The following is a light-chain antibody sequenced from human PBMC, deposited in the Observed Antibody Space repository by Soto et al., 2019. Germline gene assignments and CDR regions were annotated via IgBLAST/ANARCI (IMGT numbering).Light chain of an antibody. CDR1: QSVLYSSNNKNY. CDR2: WAS. V-gene: IGKV4-1*01. CDR3: QQYYSTPLT. J-gene: IGKJ4*01. Sequence: DIVMTQSPDSLAVSLGERATINSKSSQSVLYSSNNKNYLAWYQQKPGQPPKLLIYWASTRESGVPDRFSGSGSGTDFTLTISSLQAEHVAVYYCQQYYSTPLTFGGGTKVEIK.